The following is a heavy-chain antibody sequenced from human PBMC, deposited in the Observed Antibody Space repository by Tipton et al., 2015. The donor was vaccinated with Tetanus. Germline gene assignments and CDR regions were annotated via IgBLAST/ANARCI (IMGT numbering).Heavy chain of an antibody. Sequence: SLRLSCAASGFTFSSYGMHWVRQAPGKGLEWVAVISYDGSSEYYADSVKGRFTISRDNSKNTLFLQMSSLRPEDTALYYCARDPNNSGWYPAYFDLWGQGTLVTVSS. V-gene: IGHV3-30*03. CDR2: ISYDGSSE. J-gene: IGHJ4*02. D-gene: IGHD6-19*01. CDR1: GFTFSSYG. CDR3: ARDPNNSGWYPAYFDL.